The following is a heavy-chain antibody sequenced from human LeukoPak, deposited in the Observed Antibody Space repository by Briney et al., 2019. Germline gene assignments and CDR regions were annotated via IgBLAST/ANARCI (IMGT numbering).Heavy chain of an antibody. D-gene: IGHD2-2*02. Sequence: GSSVKVSCKASGGTFSSYAMSWVRQAPGKGLEWVSAISGSGGSTYYADSVKGRFTISRDNSKNTLYLQMNSLRAEDTAVYYCAKGGEDIVVVPAAISYYYYMDVWGKGTTVTVSS. J-gene: IGHJ6*03. CDR1: GGTFSSYA. CDR2: ISGSGGST. V-gene: IGHV3-23*01. CDR3: AKGGEDIVVVPAAISYYYYMDV.